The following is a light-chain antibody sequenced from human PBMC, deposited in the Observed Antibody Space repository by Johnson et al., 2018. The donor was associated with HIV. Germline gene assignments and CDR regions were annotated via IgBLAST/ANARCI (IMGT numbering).Light chain of an antibody. CDR1: SSNIGNNY. V-gene: IGLV1-51*01. J-gene: IGLJ1*01. CDR2: DNN. Sequence: QSILTQPPSASAAPGQKVTISCSGSSSNIGNNYVSWYQQLPGTAPKLLIYDNNKRPSGIPDRFSGSKSGTSATLGITGLQTGDEADYYCGTWDSSLGAQFIFGTGTKVTVL. CDR3: GTWDSSLGAQFI.